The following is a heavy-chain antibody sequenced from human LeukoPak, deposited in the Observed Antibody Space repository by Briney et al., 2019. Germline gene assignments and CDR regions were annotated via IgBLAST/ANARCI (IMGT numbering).Heavy chain of an antibody. J-gene: IGHJ4*02. CDR3: ARWDYDGCGYRKFDF. D-gene: IGHD3-22*01. CDR1: GGSFSGYY. V-gene: IGHV4-59*08. CDR2: IYYNGIT. Sequence: SETLSLTCAVYGGSFSGYYWSWIRQPPGKGLEYIGYIYYNGITNYNPSLRSRVTISVDTSKNQSSLRLSSVTAADTAVYYCARWDYDGCGYRKFDFWGQGTLVTVSS.